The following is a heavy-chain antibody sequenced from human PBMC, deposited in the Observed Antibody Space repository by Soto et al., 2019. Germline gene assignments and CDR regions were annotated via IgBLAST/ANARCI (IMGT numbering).Heavy chain of an antibody. V-gene: IGHV3-53*02. Sequence: EVQLVETGGGLIQPGGSLRLSCVASGLTVSSNYMNWVRQAPGKGLEWVSVLYSGGSTHYAGSVKGRFIISRDNSKNTVYLQMNSLRAEDTAVYYCARDRPGDEGDAFDIWGHGTMVTVSS. J-gene: IGHJ3*02. CDR1: GLTVSSNY. CDR2: LYSGGST. CDR3: ARDRPGDEGDAFDI. D-gene: IGHD3-10*01.